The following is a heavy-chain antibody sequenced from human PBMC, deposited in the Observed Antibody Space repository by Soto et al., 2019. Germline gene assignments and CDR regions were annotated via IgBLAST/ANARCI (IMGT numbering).Heavy chain of an antibody. D-gene: IGHD2-15*01. CDR3: ARVRFADHSLYGMDV. CDR1: GGSISSTNW. J-gene: IGHJ6*02. Sequence: QVQLQESGPGLVKPSGTLSLTCAVSGGSISSTNWWGWVRQPPGKGLEWIGEIYHSGSTNYNPSRSSRFSISVDNSNSQFSLKLSSVTAADTAVYYCARVRFADHSLYGMDVWGQGTTVTVSS. CDR2: IYHSGST. V-gene: IGHV4-4*02.